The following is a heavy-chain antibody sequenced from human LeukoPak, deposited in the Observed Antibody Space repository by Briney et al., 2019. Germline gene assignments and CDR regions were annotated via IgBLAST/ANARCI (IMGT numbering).Heavy chain of an antibody. D-gene: IGHD7-27*01. CDR3: ARSSSGGNWGSRGDFDY. CDR2: IYYSGST. Sequence: SETLSLTCTVSGGSISSGGYYWSWIRQHPGKGLEWIGYIYYSGSTYYNPSLKSRVTISVDTSKNQFSLKLSSVAAADTAVYYCARSSSGGNWGSRGDFDYWGQGTLVTVSS. V-gene: IGHV4-31*03. J-gene: IGHJ4*02. CDR1: GGSISSGGYY.